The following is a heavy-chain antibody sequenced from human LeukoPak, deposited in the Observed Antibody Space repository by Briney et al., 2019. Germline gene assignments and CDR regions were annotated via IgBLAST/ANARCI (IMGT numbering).Heavy chain of an antibody. CDR1: GFTFRSYE. Sequence: PGGSLRLSCAASGFTFRSYEMNWVRQAPGKGLEWVSYISGSGSTIYYADSVKGRFTISRDNAKNSLHLQMNSLRAEDTAVYYCARVPYDSSGYYADGYWGQGTPVTVSS. J-gene: IGHJ4*02. CDR2: ISGSGSTI. D-gene: IGHD3-22*01. V-gene: IGHV3-48*03. CDR3: ARVPYDSSGYYADGY.